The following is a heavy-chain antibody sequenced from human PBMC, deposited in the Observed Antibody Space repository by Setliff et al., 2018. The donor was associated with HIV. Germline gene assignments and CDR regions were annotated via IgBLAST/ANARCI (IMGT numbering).Heavy chain of an antibody. J-gene: IGHJ4*02. CDR1: GYTFSTYD. CDR2: ISAYNGNT. V-gene: IGHV1-18*01. CDR3: ARNAAGATSYYDSSGYSDLDY. D-gene: IGHD3-22*01. Sequence: ASVKVSCKASGYTFSTYDITWVRLAPGQGLDWMGWISAYNGNTNYAQKLQGRVTMTTDTSTSTAYMELRSLISDDTAVYYCARNAAGATSYYDSSGYSDLDYWGQGTLVTVSS.